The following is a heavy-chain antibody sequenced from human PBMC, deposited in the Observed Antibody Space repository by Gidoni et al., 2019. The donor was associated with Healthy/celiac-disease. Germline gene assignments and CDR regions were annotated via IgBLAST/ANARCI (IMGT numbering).Heavy chain of an antibody. Sequence: LVQSGAEVKKPGASVKVSCKASGYTFTSYAMHWVRQAPGQRLEWMGWINAGNGKTKYSQRLQGRVTITRDTSASTAYMELSSLRSEDTAVYDCARTLMTSYWYFDLWGRGTLVTFSS. CDR2: INAGNGKT. V-gene: IGHV1-3*01. J-gene: IGHJ2*01. CDR1: GYTFTSYA. D-gene: IGHD2-8*01. CDR3: ARTLMTSYWYFDL.